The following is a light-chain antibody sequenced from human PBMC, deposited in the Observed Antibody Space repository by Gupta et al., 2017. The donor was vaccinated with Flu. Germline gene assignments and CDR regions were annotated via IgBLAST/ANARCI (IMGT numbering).Light chain of an antibody. V-gene: IGLV1-51*02. CDR2: ESN. CDR1: IENNY. CDR3: GTWDSSLSAWV. Sequence: QSVFTQPPSVSAAPGQKVTISNIENNYVSWYQQLPGTAPKLLIYESNKRPSGIPDRFSGSKSDTSATLGITGLQTGDEADYYCGTWDSSLSAWVFGGGTKLTVL. J-gene: IGLJ3*02.